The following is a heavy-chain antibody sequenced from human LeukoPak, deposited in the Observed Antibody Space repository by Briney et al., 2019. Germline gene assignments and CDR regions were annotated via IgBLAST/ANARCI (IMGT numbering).Heavy chain of an antibody. J-gene: IGHJ4*02. CDR3: TRDFDFSSAI. CDR1: GFTFSSYW. D-gene: IGHD3-3*01. Sequence: GGSLRLSRAASGFTFSSYWMHWVRQAPGKGLVWVSRISPDGSTTGHADSVKGRFTTSRDNAKNTLFLQMNSLRAEDTAVYYCTRDFDFSSAIWGQGTLVTVSS. V-gene: IGHV3-74*01. CDR2: ISPDGSTT.